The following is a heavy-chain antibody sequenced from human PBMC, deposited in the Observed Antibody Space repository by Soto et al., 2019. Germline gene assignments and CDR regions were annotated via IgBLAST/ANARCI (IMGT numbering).Heavy chain of an antibody. CDR1: GGSISSGDYY. V-gene: IGHV4-30-4*01. CDR2: IYYSGST. J-gene: IGHJ6*02. CDR3: AREGGYFDSSGSGVYHYHGVDV. D-gene: IGHD3-22*01. Sequence: SETLSLTCTVSGGSISSGDYYLSWIRQPPGKGLEGIGYIYYSGSTYYNPSLKSRVTMSLDTSRNQFSLKLSSVTAADTAVYYCAREGGYFDSSGSGVYHYHGVDVWGQGTTVTVSS.